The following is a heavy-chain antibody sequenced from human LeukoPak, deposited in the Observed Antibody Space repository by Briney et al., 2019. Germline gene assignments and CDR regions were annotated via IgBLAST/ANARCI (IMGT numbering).Heavy chain of an antibody. CDR1: GFSFSSYS. CDR3: VRESCSGGSCKYDPFEI. Sequence: GTSLRLSCVASGFSFSSYSIHWVRRVPGKGLEWVAVMSVNGVNKYYADSVRGRFTVSRDISKNTQFLQMNSLRFEDTAVYFCVRESCSGGSCKYDPFEIWGHGTMVTVST. D-gene: IGHD2-15*01. CDR2: MSVNGVNK. J-gene: IGHJ3*02. V-gene: IGHV3-30-3*01.